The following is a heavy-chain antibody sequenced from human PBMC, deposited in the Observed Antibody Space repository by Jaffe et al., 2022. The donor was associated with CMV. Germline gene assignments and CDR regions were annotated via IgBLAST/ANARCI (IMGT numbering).Heavy chain of an antibody. J-gene: IGHJ4*02. CDR2: ISGSGGST. CDR3: AKDPFLVYYDSSGPDY. CDR1: GFTFSSYA. Sequence: EVQLLESGGGLVQPGGSLRLSCAASGFTFSSYAMSWVRQAPGKGLEWVSAISGSGGSTYYADSVKGRFTISRDNSKNTLYLQMNSLRAEDTAVYYCAKDPFLVYYDSSGPDYWGQGTLVTVSS. V-gene: IGHV3-23*01. D-gene: IGHD3-22*01.